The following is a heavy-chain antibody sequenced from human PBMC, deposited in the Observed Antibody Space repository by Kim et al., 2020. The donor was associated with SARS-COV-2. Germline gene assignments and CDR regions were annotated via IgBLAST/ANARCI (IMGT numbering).Heavy chain of an antibody. CDR2: ISWNSGSI. J-gene: IGHJ4*02. CDR1: GFTFDDYA. D-gene: IGHD1-26*01. V-gene: IGHV3-9*01. CDR3: AKDMGGSYFRWEFDY. Sequence: GGSLRLSCAASGFTFDDYAMHWVRQAPGKGLEWVSGISWNSGSIGYADSVKGRFTISRDNAKNSLYLQMNSLRAEDTALYYCAKDMGGSYFRWEFDYWGQGTLVTVSS.